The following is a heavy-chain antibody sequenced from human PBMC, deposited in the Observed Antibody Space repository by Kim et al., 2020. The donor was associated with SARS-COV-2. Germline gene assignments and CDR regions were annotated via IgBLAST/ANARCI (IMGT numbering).Heavy chain of an antibody. CDR1: GYTFTSYY. D-gene: IGHD6-6*01. CDR2: INPSGGST. Sequence: ASVKVSCKASGYTFTSYYMHWVRQAPGQGLEWMGIINPSGGSTSYAQKFQGRVTMTRDTSTSTVYMELSSLRSEDTAVYYCARETTIAARPLYDAFDIWGQGTMVTVSS. CDR3: ARETTIAARPLYDAFDI. V-gene: IGHV1-46*01. J-gene: IGHJ3*02.